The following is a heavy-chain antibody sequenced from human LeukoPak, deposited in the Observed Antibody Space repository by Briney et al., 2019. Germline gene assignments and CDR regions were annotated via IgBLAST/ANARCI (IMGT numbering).Heavy chain of an antibody. D-gene: IGHD3-10*01. CDR3: ARGGVRGYISWIGY. Sequence: SETLSLTCTVSGGSISSYYWSWIRQPPGKGLEWIGYIYYSGGTNYNPSLKSRVTISVDTSKNQFSLKLSSVAAADTAVCYCARGGVRGYISWIGYWGQGALVTVSS. CDR1: GGSISSYY. CDR2: IYYSGGT. J-gene: IGHJ4*02. V-gene: IGHV4-59*01.